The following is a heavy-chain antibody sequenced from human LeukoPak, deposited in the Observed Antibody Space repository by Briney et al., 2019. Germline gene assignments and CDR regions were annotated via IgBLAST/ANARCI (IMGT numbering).Heavy chain of an antibody. CDR3: TSGRGRRMDV. Sequence: GGSLRLSCAASGFTFSDSYMSWIRQAPGKGLEWVSTITSGSSYTNYGDSVKGRFTISRDNAKDSLYLQMNSLRADDTAVYYCTSGRGRRMDVWGQGTTVTVSS. CDR2: ITSGSSYT. D-gene: IGHD1-1*01. V-gene: IGHV3-11*06. CDR1: GFTFSDSY. J-gene: IGHJ6*02.